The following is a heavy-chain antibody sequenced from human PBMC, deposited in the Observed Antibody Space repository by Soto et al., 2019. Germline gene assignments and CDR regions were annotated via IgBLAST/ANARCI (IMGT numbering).Heavy chain of an antibody. Sequence: GDSVKVSCKASGYTFTSYYMHWVRQAPGQGLEWMGIINPSGGSTSYAQKFQGRVTMTRDTSTSTVYMELSSLRSEDTAVYYCARVKQLVRGYYYGMDVWGQGTTVTVSS. V-gene: IGHV1-46*01. CDR3: ARVKQLVRGYYYGMDV. CDR1: GYTFTSYY. J-gene: IGHJ6*02. D-gene: IGHD6-6*01. CDR2: INPSGGST.